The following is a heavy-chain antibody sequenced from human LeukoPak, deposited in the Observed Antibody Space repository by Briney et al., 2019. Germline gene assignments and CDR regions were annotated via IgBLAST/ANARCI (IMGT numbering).Heavy chain of an antibody. V-gene: IGHV1-3*01. CDR1: GYTFTSYA. Sequence: GASVKVSCKASGYTFTSYAMHWVRQAPGQRLEWMGWINAGNGNTKYSQKFQGRVTMTTDTSTTTAYMELRSLRSDDTAVYYCASFLAVGATYWFDPWGQGTLVTVSS. J-gene: IGHJ5*02. CDR3: ASFLAVGATYWFDP. CDR2: INAGNGNT. D-gene: IGHD1-26*01.